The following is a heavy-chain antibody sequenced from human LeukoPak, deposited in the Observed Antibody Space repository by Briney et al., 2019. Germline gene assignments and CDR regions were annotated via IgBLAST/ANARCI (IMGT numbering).Heavy chain of an antibody. J-gene: IGHJ4*02. V-gene: IGHV1-18*01. CDR3: ARVSDTSMVTPGFDS. D-gene: IGHD5-18*01. CDR1: GYTFTSYG. CDR2: ISAYNGNT. Sequence: ASVKVSCKASGYTFTSYGISWVRQAPGQGLEWMGWISAYNGNTNYAEKFQGRVTMTTETVTKTAYMELRRLQSGDTAMYFCARVSDTSMVTPGFDSWGQGTLVTVSS.